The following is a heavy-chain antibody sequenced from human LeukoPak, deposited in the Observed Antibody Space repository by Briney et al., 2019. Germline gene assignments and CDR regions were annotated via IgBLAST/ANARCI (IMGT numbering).Heavy chain of an antibody. CDR1: GGSISSYY. Sequence: SETLSLTCTVSGGSISSYYWSWIRQPPGKGLEWIGYIYYSGSTNYNPSLKSRVTISVDTSKNQFSLKLSPVTAADTAVYYCARGVTMVRGVTYWFDPWGQGTLVTVSS. V-gene: IGHV4-59*01. J-gene: IGHJ5*02. D-gene: IGHD3-10*01. CDR2: IYYSGST. CDR3: ARGVTMVRGVTYWFDP.